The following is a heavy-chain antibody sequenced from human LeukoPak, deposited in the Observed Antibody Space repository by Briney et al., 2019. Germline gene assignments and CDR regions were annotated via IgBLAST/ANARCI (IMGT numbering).Heavy chain of an antibody. D-gene: IGHD2-2*01. CDR1: GYTFTSYG. J-gene: IGHJ6*02. Sequence: ASVKVSCKASGYTFTSYGISWVRQAPGQRLEWMGWISAYNGNTNYAQKLQGRVTMTTDTSTSTAYMELRSLRSDDTAVYYCARYQKANPLYYYYGMDVWGQGTTVTVSS. CDR3: ARYQKANPLYYYYGMDV. CDR2: ISAYNGNT. V-gene: IGHV1-18*01.